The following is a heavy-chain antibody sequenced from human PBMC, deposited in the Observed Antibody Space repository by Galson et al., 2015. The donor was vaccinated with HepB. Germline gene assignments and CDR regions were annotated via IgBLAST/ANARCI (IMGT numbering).Heavy chain of an antibody. Sequence: SVKVSCKVSGYTLTELPMHWVRQAPGKGLEWMGGFDPEDGETIYAQKFQGRVTMTEDTSTDTAYMELSSLRSEDTAVYYCATAHYDSSGYYYLYYWGQGTLVTVSS. CDR2: FDPEDGET. CDR3: ATAHYDSSGYYYLYY. V-gene: IGHV1-24*01. J-gene: IGHJ4*02. CDR1: GYTLTELP. D-gene: IGHD3-22*01.